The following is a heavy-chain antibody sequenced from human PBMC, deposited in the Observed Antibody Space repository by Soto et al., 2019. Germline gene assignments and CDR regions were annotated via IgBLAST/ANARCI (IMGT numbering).Heavy chain of an antibody. J-gene: IGHJ4*02. D-gene: IGHD2-2*01. CDR1: GYTFNIYF. CDR3: ARDTSNSFDY. Sequence: HVQLVQSGGELKKPGASVKVSCNTSGYTFNIYFITWVRQAPGQGLEWMGWISPHNGNTNYAEKFQGRVTMTTDTITKTAYMELRNLRFDDTAVYYCARDTSNSFDYWGQGTLVTVSS. V-gene: IGHV1-18*01. CDR2: ISPHNGNT.